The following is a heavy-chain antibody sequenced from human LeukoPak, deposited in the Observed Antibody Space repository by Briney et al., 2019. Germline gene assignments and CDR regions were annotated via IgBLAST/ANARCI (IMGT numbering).Heavy chain of an antibody. Sequence: PGGSLRLSCAASGFTFSSYAMSWVRQAPGKGLEWVSAISGSGGSTYYADSVKDRFTISRDNSKNTLYLQMNSLRAEDTAVYYCAKGHAVYCSSTSCYLDYWGQGTLVTVSS. CDR2: ISGSGGST. J-gene: IGHJ4*02. CDR3: AKGHAVYCSSTSCYLDY. CDR1: GFTFSSYA. D-gene: IGHD2-2*01. V-gene: IGHV3-23*01.